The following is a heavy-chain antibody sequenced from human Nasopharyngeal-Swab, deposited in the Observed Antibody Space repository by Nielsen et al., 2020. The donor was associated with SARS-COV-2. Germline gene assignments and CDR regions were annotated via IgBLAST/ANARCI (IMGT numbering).Heavy chain of an antibody. V-gene: IGHV3-30*18. J-gene: IGHJ4*02. Sequence: WIRQPPGKGLEWVAVISYDGSNKYYADSVKGRFTISRDNSKNTLYLQMNSLRAEDTAVYYCAKDGRYSGYAHRGIDCWGQGTLVTVSS. D-gene: IGHD5-12*01. CDR2: ISYDGSNK. CDR3: AKDGRYSGYAHRGIDC.